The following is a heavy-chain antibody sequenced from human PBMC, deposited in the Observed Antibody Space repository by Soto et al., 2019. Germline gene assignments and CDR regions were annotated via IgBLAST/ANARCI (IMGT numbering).Heavy chain of an antibody. CDR1: GFTFSSYA. V-gene: IGHV3-23*01. CDR3: ARGPFGWAIAAAGTDYYGMDV. CDR2: ISGSGGST. J-gene: IGHJ6*02. Sequence: EVQLLESGGGLVQPGGSLRLSCAASGFTFSSYAMSWVRQAPGKGLEWVSAISGSGGSTYYADSVKGRFTISRDNSKNSLYLQMNSLRAEDTAVYYCARGPFGWAIAAAGTDYYGMDVWGQGTTVTVSS. D-gene: IGHD6-13*01.